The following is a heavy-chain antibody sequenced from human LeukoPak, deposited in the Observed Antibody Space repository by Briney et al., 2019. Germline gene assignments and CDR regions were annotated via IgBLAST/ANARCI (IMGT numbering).Heavy chain of an antibody. CDR3: ATDGRPYYYYGMDV. CDR1: GYTLTELS. CDR2: FDPEDGET. J-gene: IGHJ6*02. V-gene: IGHV1-24*01. Sequence: ASVKVSCRVSGYTLTELSMHWLRRAPEKGLEWRGGFDPEDGETIYAQKFQGRVTMTEDTSTDTAYMELSSLRSEDTAVYYCATDGRPYYYYGMDVWGQGTTVTVSS.